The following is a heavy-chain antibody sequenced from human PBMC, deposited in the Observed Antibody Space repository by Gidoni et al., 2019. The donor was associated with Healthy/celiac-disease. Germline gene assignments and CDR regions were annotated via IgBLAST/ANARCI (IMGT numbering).Heavy chain of an antibody. CDR1: GGSISSSNW. CDR2: IYHSGST. Sequence: QVQLQESGPGLVKPSGTLSLTCAVPGGSISSSNWWSWVRQPPGKGLEWIGEIYHSGSTNYNPSLKSRVTISVDKSKNQFSLKLSSVTAADTAVYYCARGHTDCSSTSCFFNWFDPWGQGTLVTVSS. V-gene: IGHV4-4*02. CDR3: ARGHTDCSSTSCFFNWFDP. D-gene: IGHD2-2*01. J-gene: IGHJ5*02.